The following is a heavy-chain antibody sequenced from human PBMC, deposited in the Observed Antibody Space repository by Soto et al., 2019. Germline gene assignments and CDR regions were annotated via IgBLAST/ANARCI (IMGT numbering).Heavy chain of an antibody. V-gene: IGHV3-21*01. Sequence: EVQLVESGGGLVKPGGSLRLSCAASGFTFSYYSMNWVRQAPGKGLEWVSSISSSSSYISYADSVKGRFTISRDNAKNSLYLQMNRLRAEDTAVYYCAGVVDYYDPDYYYGMDVWGQGTTVTVSS. CDR1: GFTFSYYS. J-gene: IGHJ6*02. CDR2: ISSSSSYI. D-gene: IGHD3-22*01. CDR3: AGVVDYYDPDYYYGMDV.